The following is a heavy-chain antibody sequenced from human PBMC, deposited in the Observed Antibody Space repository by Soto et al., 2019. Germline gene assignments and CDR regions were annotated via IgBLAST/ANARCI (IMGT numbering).Heavy chain of an antibody. Sequence: QVQLVESGGGVVQPGRSLRLSCAASGFTFSSYAMHWVRQAPGKGLEWVAVISYDGSNKYYADSVKGRFTISRDNSKNTQYLQMNSLRAEDTAVYYCARGTPEGYCSGGSCYSLDYWGQGTLVTVSS. CDR1: GFTFSSYA. V-gene: IGHV3-30-3*01. CDR2: ISYDGSNK. D-gene: IGHD2-15*01. J-gene: IGHJ4*02. CDR3: ARGTPEGYCSGGSCYSLDY.